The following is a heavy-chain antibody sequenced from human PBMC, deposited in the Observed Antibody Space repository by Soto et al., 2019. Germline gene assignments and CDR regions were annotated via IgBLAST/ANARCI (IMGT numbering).Heavy chain of an antibody. CDR1: GFTFSSYA. D-gene: IGHD5-12*01. CDR2: ISGSGGST. Sequence: GGSLRLSCAASGFTFSSYAVSWVRQAPGKGLEWVSAISGSGGSTYYADSVKGRFTISRDNSKNTLYLQMNSLRAEDTAVYYWVKEAEVARASLAAFDFWGDGTLVTGSS. V-gene: IGHV3-23*01. J-gene: IGHJ4*01. CDR3: VKEAEVARASLAAFDF.